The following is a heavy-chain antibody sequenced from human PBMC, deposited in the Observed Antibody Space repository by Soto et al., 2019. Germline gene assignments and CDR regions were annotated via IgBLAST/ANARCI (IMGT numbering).Heavy chain of an antibody. Sequence: SETLSFTCTVSGGSITSSYWSWIRRPPGKGLEWIAYIYGTGISGYTPSTSYNPSLKSRVTMSVDTSKSQFSLKLTSVTAADTAVYYCARGEDAFFYYGLDVWGQGITVTVSS. J-gene: IGHJ6*02. CDR3: ARGEDAFFYYGLDV. V-gene: IGHV4-59*01. CDR1: GGSITSSY. CDR2: IYGTGISGYTPST.